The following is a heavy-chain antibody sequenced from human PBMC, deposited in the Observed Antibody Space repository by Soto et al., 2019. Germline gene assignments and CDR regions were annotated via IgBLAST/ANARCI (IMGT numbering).Heavy chain of an antibody. J-gene: IGHJ6*04. V-gene: IGHV1-69*02. CDR2: IIPILGIA. D-gene: IGHD1-1*01. CDR1: GGTFSSYT. CDR3: ARGQGSWNDYFYYYGMDV. Sequence: SVKVSCKASGGTFSSYTISWVRQAPGQGLEWMGRIIPILGIANYAQKFQGRVTITADKSTSTAYMELSSLRSEDTAVYYCARGQGSWNDYFYYYGMDVWGKGTTVPVSS.